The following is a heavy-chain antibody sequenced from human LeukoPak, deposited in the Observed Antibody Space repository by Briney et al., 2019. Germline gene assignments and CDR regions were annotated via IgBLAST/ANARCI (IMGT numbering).Heavy chain of an antibody. CDR2: IKQDGSEK. CDR1: GFTFSSYW. D-gene: IGHD5-24*01. J-gene: IGHJ6*02. Sequence: PGGSLRLSCAASGFTFSSYWMSWVRQAPGKGLEWVANIKQDGSEKYYVDSVKGRFTISRDNAKNSLYLQMNSLRAEDTAVYYCARGRDVDSHYYYYYGMDVWGQGTTVTVSS. V-gene: IGHV3-7*01. CDR3: ARGRDVDSHYYYYYGMDV.